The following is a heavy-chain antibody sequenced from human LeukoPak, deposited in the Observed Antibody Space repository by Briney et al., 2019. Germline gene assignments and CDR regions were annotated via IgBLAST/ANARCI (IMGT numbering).Heavy chain of an antibody. CDR1: GYIFTSYD. CDR3: ARVYEQKNRGREFSSGWYYPYWFDP. D-gene: IGHD6-19*01. J-gene: IGHJ5*02. CDR2: MNPNSGNT. V-gene: IGHV1-8*01. Sequence: GASVKVSCKASGYIFTSYDINWVRQATGQGLEWMGWMNPNSGNTGYAQKFQGRVTMTRNTSISTAYMELSSLRSEDTAVYYCARVYEQKNRGREFSSGWYYPYWFDPWGQGTLVTVSS.